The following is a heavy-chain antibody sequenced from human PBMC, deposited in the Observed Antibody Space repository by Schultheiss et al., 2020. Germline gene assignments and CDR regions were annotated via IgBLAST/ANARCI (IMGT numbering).Heavy chain of an antibody. CDR1: GFSFSSYW. V-gene: IGHV3-7*01. Sequence: GGSLRLSFAASGFSFSSYWMTWVRQAPGKGLEWVANIKQDGSERYYVDSVKGRFTISRDNAKHSLFLLMNSLRVENTAMYYCAKFYGTGTYREYWGQGTLVTVAS. J-gene: IGHJ4*02. CDR3: AKFYGTGTYREY. CDR2: IKQDGSER. D-gene: IGHD3-10*01.